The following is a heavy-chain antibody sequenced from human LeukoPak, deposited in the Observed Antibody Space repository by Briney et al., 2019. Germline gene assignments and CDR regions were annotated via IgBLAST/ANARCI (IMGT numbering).Heavy chain of an antibody. CDR3: AKVPRSVGATTFDY. D-gene: IGHD1-26*01. J-gene: IGHJ4*02. CDR2: IYSGGST. CDR1: GFTVSSNY. Sequence: PGGPLRLSCAASGFTVSSNYMSWVRQAPGKGLEWVSIIYSGGSTFYADSVKGRFTISRDNSKNTLYLQMNSLRAEDTAVYYCAKVPRSVGATTFDYWGQGTLVTVSS. V-gene: IGHV3-53*01.